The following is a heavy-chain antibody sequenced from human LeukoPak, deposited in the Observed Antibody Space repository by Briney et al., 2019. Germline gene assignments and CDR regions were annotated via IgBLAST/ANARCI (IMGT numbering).Heavy chain of an antibody. CDR1: GGTFSSYA. CDR2: IIPILGIA. CDR3: ARLSIQLWTTD. D-gene: IGHD5-18*01. Sequence: GASVKVSCKASGGTFSSYAISWVRQAPGQGLEWMGRIIPILGIANYAQKFQGRVTITADKSTSTAYMELSSLRSEDTAVYYCARLSIQLWTTDWGQGTLVTVSS. J-gene: IGHJ4*02. V-gene: IGHV1-69*04.